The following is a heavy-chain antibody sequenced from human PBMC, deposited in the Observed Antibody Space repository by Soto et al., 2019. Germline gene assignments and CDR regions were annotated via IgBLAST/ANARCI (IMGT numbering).Heavy chain of an antibody. Sequence: QLQLQESGPGLVKPSETLSLTCTVSGGSISSSSYYWGWIRQPPGKGLEWIGSIYYSGSPYYNPSPKRRVTISVHTANNPVSLTLGSVTAAGTAVYYCARHPPPGLAVIAPWGQGTLVTVSS. J-gene: IGHJ5*02. CDR2: IYYSGSP. V-gene: IGHV4-39*01. CDR3: ARHPPPGLAVIAP. CDR1: GGSISSSSYY. D-gene: IGHD6-19*01.